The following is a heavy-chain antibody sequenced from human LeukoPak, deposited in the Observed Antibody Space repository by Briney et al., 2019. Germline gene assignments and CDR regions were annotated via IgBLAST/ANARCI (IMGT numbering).Heavy chain of an antibody. J-gene: IGHJ4*02. CDR3: ARCGYYTPFDY. CDR1: GGSISIYY. CDR2: IYSSGST. D-gene: IGHD3-3*01. V-gene: IGHV4-4*07. Sequence: PSETLSLTCTVSGGSISIYYWSWLRQPAGKGLEWIGRIYSSGSTNYNPSLTSRVTTSLDTSKNQFSLKLTSVTAADTAVYYCARCGYYTPFDYWGQGTLVTVPS.